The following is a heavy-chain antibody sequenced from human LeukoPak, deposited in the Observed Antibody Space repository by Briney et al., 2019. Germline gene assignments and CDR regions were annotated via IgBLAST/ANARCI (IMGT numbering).Heavy chain of an antibody. J-gene: IGHJ4*02. D-gene: IGHD1-1*01. Sequence: PSETLSLTCTVSGAPISSYYWNWIRQPPGKGLEWIGYIYYSGSTSYNPSLKSPVTMSIDTSNNQFSLKLSSVTAADTAVYYCARKGVELDSWGQGTLVTVSS. CDR3: ARKGVELDS. V-gene: IGHV4-59*01. CDR1: GAPISSYY. CDR2: IYYSGST.